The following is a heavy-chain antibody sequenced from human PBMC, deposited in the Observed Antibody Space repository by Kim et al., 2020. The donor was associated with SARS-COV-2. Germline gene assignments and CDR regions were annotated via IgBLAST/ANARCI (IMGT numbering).Heavy chain of an antibody. CDR1: GYTFTSYG. D-gene: IGHD3-9*01. V-gene: IGHV1-18*01. CDR3: ALAIGEDILTWDYYYGMDV. J-gene: IGHJ6*02. Sequence: ASVKVSCKASGYTFTSYGISWVRQAPGQGLEWMGWISAYNGNTNYAQKLQGRVTMTTDTSTSTAYMELRSLRSDDTAGYYCALAIGEDILTWDYYYGMDVWGQGTTVPVSS. CDR2: ISAYNGNT.